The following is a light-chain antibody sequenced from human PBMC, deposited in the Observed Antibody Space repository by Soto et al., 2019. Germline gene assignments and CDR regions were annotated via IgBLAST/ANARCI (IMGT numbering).Light chain of an antibody. J-gene: IGKJ1*01. CDR2: GAS. V-gene: IGKV3-20*01. Sequence: EIVLTQSPGTLSLSPGERATLSCRASQSVRNNYLAWYQQKPGQAPRLLIYGASSRATGIPDRFSGSGSGTEFTLTISRLEPEDFAVYYCHQYVSSPRTFGQGTKVEIK. CDR3: HQYVSSPRT. CDR1: QSVRNNY.